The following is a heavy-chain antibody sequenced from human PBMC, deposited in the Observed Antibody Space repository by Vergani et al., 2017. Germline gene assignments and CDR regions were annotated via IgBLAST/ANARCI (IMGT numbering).Heavy chain of an antibody. Sequence: QVQLVQSGAEVKKSGASVMRSCKCSGYSFTNFGVTWVRQAPGQGLEWMGWINSKSGVTKYVDSLQRRVTMTRDTSTRTTYMELRSLSSDDTDVYYCARVDMLNGYYFFDYWGQGTPVTVSS. CDR3: ARVDMLNGYYFFDY. CDR1: GYSFTNFG. J-gene: IGHJ4*02. CDR2: INSKSGVT. V-gene: IGHV1-18*01. D-gene: IGHD3-9*01.